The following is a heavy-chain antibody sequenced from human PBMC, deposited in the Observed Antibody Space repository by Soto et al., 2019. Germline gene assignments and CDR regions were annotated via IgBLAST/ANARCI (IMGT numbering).Heavy chain of an antibody. CDR2: ISGSGAST. Sequence: GGSLRLSCAASGFTFSNYAMSWVRQAPGKGLEWVSAISGSGASTYYAESVKGRFTISRDNSKNTLYLQMNSLRAEDTAVYYSANDRYDFWSGYYGGHFDYWGQGTLVTVSS. J-gene: IGHJ4*02. D-gene: IGHD3-3*01. CDR3: ANDRYDFWSGYYGGHFDY. V-gene: IGHV3-23*01. CDR1: GFTFSNYA.